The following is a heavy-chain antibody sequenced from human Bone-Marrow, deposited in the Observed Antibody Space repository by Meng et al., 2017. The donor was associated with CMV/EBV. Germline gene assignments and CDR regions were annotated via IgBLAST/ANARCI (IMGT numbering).Heavy chain of an antibody. D-gene: IGHD3-22*01. CDR2: ISGSGGST. CDR3: ARGDDYYDSSGLDC. Sequence: GGSLRLSCAASGFTFSSYAMSWVRQAPGKGLEWVSAISGSGGSTYYADSVKGRFTISRDNAKNTLYLQMNSLRAEDTAVYYCARGDDYYDSSGLDCWGQGTLVTVSS. V-gene: IGHV3-23*01. J-gene: IGHJ4*02. CDR1: GFTFSSYA.